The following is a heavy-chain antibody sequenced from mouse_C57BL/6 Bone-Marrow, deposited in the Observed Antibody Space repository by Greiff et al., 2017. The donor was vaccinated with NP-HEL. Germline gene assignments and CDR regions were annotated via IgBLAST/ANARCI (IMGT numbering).Heavy chain of an antibody. D-gene: IGHD2-4*01. V-gene: IGHV3-6*01. J-gene: IGHJ3*01. CDR3: ARGGDYDPFAY. CDR1: GYSITSGYY. Sequence: ESGPGLVKPSQSLSLTCSVTGYSITSGYYWNWIRQFPGNKLEWMGYISYDGSNNYKPSLKNRISITRDTSKNQFFLKLNSVTTEDTATYYCARGGDYDPFAYWGQGTLVTVSA. CDR2: ISYDGSN.